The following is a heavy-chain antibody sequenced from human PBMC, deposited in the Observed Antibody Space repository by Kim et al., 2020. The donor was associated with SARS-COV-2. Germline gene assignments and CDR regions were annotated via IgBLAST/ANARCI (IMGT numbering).Heavy chain of an antibody. CDR1: GYTFTSYG. D-gene: IGHD2-15*01. Sequence: ASVKVSCKASGYTFTSYGISWVRQAPGQGLEWMGWISAYNGNTNYAQKLQGRVTMTTDTSTSTAYMELRSLRSDDTAVYYCASDSSEYCSGGSCYYYYYGMDVWGEGTTVTVSS. V-gene: IGHV1-18*01. CDR3: ASDSSEYCSGGSCYYYYYGMDV. J-gene: IGHJ6*02. CDR2: ISAYNGNT.